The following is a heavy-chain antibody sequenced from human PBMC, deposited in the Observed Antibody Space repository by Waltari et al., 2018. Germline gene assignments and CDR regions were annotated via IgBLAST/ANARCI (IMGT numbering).Heavy chain of an antibody. Sequence: EVQLVESGGGLVQPGGSRRLPCAPSGVTPSRPWIHWVRQSPGKGLMWVSRINNDGSSTVYADSVKGRFTISRDDAKNTVSLQMNNLSAEDTALYYCARAGLLGAFDVWGQGTMVTVSS. J-gene: IGHJ3*01. D-gene: IGHD2-15*01. V-gene: IGHV3-74*03. CDR3: ARAGLLGAFDV. CDR2: INNDGSST. CDR1: GVTPSRPW.